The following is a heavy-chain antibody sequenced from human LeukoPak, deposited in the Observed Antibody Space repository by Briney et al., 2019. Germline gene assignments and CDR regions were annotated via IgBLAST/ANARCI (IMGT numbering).Heavy chain of an antibody. J-gene: IGHJ6*03. Sequence: SETLSLTCTASDGSITNYDWSWVRQPPGKGLEFIGHVHYSGTTNYNPSLKSRVTMSVDTSKNQFSLKLSSVTAADTAVYYCARDLYGGNSGDYYYYYMDVWGKGTTVTVSS. D-gene: IGHD4-23*01. V-gene: IGHV4-59*12. CDR3: ARDLYGGNSGDYYYYYMDV. CDR1: DGSITNYD. CDR2: VHYSGTT.